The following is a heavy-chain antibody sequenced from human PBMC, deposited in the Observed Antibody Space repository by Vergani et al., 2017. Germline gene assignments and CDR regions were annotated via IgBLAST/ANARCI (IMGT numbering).Heavy chain of an antibody. V-gene: IGHV1-2*02. Sequence: QVQLVQSGAEVRKPGASVKVSCRTSGYTFNDYYIHWIRKAPGQGLQWMGWISPSTGDTNYAQNFQGRVTMTRDKSITTAYMELRSLRSDDTAVYYCARARAGRQWLAASGFDSWGQGTLVTVSS. CDR3: ARARAGRQWLAASGFDS. CDR1: GYTFNDYY. J-gene: IGHJ4*02. D-gene: IGHD6-19*01. CDR2: ISPSTGDT.